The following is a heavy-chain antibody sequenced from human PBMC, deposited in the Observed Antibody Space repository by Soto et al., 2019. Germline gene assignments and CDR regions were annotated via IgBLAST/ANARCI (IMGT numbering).Heavy chain of an antibody. D-gene: IGHD6-19*01. Sequence: TGGSLRLSCAASGFTFSSYWMHWVRQAPGKGLVWVSRINSDGSSTSYADSVKGRFTISRDNAKNTLYLQMNSLRAEDTAVYYCARASGWYLDPAEYFQHWGQGTLVTVSS. CDR1: GFTFSSYW. CDR2: INSDGSST. CDR3: ARASGWYLDPAEYFQH. J-gene: IGHJ1*01. V-gene: IGHV3-74*01.